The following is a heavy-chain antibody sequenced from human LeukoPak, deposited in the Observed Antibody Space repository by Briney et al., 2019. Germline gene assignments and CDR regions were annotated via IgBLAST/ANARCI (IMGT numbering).Heavy chain of an antibody. CDR2: TYYRSKWYN. J-gene: IGHJ6*02. V-gene: IGHV6-1*01. CDR3: ARVGGNFYYGMDV. CDR1: GDSVSSNSAA. D-gene: IGHD3-16*01. Sequence: SQTLSLTCAISGDSVSSNSAAWNWIRQSPSGGLEWLGRTYYRSKWYNEYAVSVKSRVTINSDTSKNHFSLQLNSVTPEDTAVYYCARVGGNFYYGMDVWGQGTTVAVSS.